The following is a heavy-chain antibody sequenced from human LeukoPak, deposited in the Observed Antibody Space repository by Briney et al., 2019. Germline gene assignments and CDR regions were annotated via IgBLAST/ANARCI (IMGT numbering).Heavy chain of an antibody. J-gene: IGHJ4*02. V-gene: IGHV3-66*01. Sequence: GGSLRLSCAASGFTVSSNYMRWVRQTPGKGLAWVSVLYSGGNTYYADSVKGRFTISRDNSKNMLFLQMNSLRAEDTALYYCARVGRGDTYGYVDYWGQGTLVTVSS. D-gene: IGHD5-18*01. CDR2: LYSGGNT. CDR1: GFTVSSNY. CDR3: ARVGRGDTYGYVDY.